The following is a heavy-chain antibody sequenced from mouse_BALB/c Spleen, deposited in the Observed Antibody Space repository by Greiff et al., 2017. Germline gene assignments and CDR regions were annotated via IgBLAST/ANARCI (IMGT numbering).Heavy chain of an antibody. CDR2: ISSGSSTI. Sequence: EVKVVESGGGLVQPGGSRKLSCAASGFTFSSFGMHWVRQAPEKGLEWVAYISSGSSTIYYADTVKGRFTISRDNPKNTLFLQMTSLRSEDTAMYYCARNRGNAMDDWGQGTSGTVSS. CDR1: GFTFSSFG. CDR3: ARNRGNAMDD. V-gene: IGHV5-17*02. J-gene: IGHJ4*01.